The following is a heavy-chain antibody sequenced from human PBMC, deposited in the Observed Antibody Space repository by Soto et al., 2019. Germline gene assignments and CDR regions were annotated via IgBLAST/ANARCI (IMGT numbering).Heavy chain of an antibody. V-gene: IGHV4-39*01. J-gene: IGHJ4*02. Sequence: SETLSLTCTVSGVSISSSIYYWGWIRQPPGKGLEWIGSIYYSGSTYYNPSLKSRVTISVDTSKNQFSLKLSSVTAADTAVYYCARHLSVDILTGSQQHFFDYWGQGTLVTVSS. CDR1: GVSISSSIYY. CDR2: IYYSGST. D-gene: IGHD3-9*01. CDR3: ARHLSVDILTGSQQHFFDY.